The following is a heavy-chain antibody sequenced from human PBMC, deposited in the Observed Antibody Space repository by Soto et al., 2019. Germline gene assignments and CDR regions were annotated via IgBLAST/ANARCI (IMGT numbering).Heavy chain of an antibody. CDR2: ISSSSSYI. J-gene: IGHJ6*02. CDR1: GFTFSSYS. CDR3: AAETFREDYYYYYYGRDV. Sequence: GGSLRLSCAASGFTFSSYSMNWVRQAPGKGLEGVSSISSSSSYIYYADSVKGRFAISRDNAKNSLYLQMNSLRAEDTAVYYCAAETFREDYYYYYYGRDVWGQGTTVTDSS. V-gene: IGHV3-21*01.